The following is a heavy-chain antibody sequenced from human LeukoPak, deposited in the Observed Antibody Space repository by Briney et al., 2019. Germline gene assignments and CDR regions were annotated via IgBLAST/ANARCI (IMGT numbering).Heavy chain of an antibody. J-gene: IGHJ4*02. D-gene: IGHD3-3*01. CDR3: ARDFVAFDF. Sequence: AGGSLRLSCVASGFTFSSHWMHWVRQAPGKGLVWVSRINGDVSETNYADSVKGRFTISRDNAKNTLYLQMTSLRAEDTAVYYCARDFVAFDFWGQGTLVTVSS. CDR2: INGDVSET. V-gene: IGHV3-74*01. CDR1: GFTFSSHW.